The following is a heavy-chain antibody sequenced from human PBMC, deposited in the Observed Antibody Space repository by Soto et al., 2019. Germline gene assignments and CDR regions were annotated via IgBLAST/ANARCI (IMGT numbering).Heavy chain of an antibody. J-gene: IGHJ5*02. Sequence: PSETLSLTCVVYGYSISSGYYWGWIRQPPGKGLEWIGSIYHSGTTYYNPSLKSRVTISLDTSRNQFSLKLTSVTAADTAVYYCARSLLTSSWYAGSWGQGTLVTVS. CDR3: ARSLLTSSWYAGS. V-gene: IGHV4-38-2*01. D-gene: IGHD6-13*01. CDR2: IYHSGTT. CDR1: GYSISSGYY.